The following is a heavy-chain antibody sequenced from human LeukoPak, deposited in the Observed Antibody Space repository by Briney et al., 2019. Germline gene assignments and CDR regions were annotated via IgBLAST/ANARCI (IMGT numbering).Heavy chain of an antibody. V-gene: IGHV3-23*01. CDR1: GFTFSSYA. CDR2: ISGSGGST. CDR3: AKDRFQLERAYPPLLLDY. J-gene: IGHJ4*02. D-gene: IGHD1-1*01. Sequence: GGSLRLSCAASGFTFSSYAMSWVRQAPGKGLEWVSAISGSGGSTYYADSVKGRFTISRDNSKNTLYLQMNSLRAEDTAVYYCAKDRFQLERAYPPLLLDYWGQGTLVTVSS.